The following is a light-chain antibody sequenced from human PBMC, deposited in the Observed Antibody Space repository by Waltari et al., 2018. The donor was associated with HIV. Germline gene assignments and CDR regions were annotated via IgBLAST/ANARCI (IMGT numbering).Light chain of an antibody. Sequence: SALTQPASVSGSPGQPTTISCIATTSDVGGYDIVSWYHQHPGKAPKVIIYEVSKRPSGVSNRFSGSKSGNTASLTISGLQAEDEADYYCCSYTTTSASVFGGGTKLTVL. CDR3: CSYTTTSASV. CDR2: EVS. CDR1: TSDVGGYDI. J-gene: IGLJ3*02. V-gene: IGLV2-23*02.